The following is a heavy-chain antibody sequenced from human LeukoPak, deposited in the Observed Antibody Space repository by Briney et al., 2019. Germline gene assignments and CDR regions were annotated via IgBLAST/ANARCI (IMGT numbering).Heavy chain of an antibody. V-gene: IGHV1-69*01. J-gene: IGHJ4*02. CDR1: GGTFRSYA. CDR2: VIPILSTT. D-gene: IGHD6-13*01. CDR3: ARESGSSLYYLDS. Sequence: SVKVSCKASGGTFRSYAVNWVRQAPGQGLEWVGAVIPILSTTNYTQKFQGRVTITPDESTNTAYMVLNSLRPEDTAMYYCARESGSSLYYLDSWDQGTLITVSS.